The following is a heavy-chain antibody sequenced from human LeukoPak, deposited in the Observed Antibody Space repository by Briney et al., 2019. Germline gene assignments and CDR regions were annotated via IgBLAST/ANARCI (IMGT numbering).Heavy chain of an antibody. CDR1: GFTFSSYG. J-gene: IGHJ4*02. Sequence: GSLRLSCAASGFTFSSYGMHWVRQAPGKGLEWVAVISYDGSNKYYADSVKGRFTISRDNSKNTLYLQMNSLRAEDTAVYYCAKDGDAPFDYWGQGTLVTVSS. D-gene: IGHD2-21*01. CDR3: AKDGDAPFDY. CDR2: ISYDGSNK. V-gene: IGHV3-30*18.